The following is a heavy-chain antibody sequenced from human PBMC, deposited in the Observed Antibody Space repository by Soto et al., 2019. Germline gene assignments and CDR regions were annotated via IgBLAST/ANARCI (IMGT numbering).Heavy chain of an antibody. V-gene: IGHV4-39*01. CDR1: GGSISSSSYY. CDR2: IYYSGST. J-gene: IGHJ4*02. CDR3: ASHPPVPSYGKGLDC. Sequence: PSETLSLTCTVSGGSISSSSYYWGWIRQPPGKGLEWIGSIYYSGSTYYNPSLKSRVTISVGTSKNQFSLKLSSVTAADTAVYYCASHPPVPSYGKGLDCWGQGILVTVSS. D-gene: IGHD3-10*01.